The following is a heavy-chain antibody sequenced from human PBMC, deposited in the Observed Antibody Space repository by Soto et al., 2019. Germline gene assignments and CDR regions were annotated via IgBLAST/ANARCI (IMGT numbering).Heavy chain of an antibody. Sequence: ASVKVSCKASGYTFTSYGISWVRQAPGQGLEWMGWISAYNGNTNYAQKLQGRVTMTTDTSTSTAYMELRSLRSDDTAVYYCARDQLYYYDSSGYYSSWIDPSGQGTLVTVST. CDR3: ARDQLYYYDSSGYYSSWIDP. J-gene: IGHJ5*02. CDR2: ISAYNGNT. V-gene: IGHV1-18*01. CDR1: GYTFTSYG. D-gene: IGHD3-22*01.